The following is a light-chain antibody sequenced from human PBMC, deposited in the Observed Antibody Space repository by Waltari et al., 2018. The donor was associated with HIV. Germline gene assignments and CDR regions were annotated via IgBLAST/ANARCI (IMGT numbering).Light chain of an antibody. CDR1: NLGRKA. CDR3: QVWDRSTDHPGV. CDR2: DDS. V-gene: IGLV3-21*02. Sequence: SYVLTQPPSVSVAPGQTARISCGGNNLGRKAVHWYQKKPGQAPVLVVYDDSDRPSGIPERFSGANLGNTATLTISRVEAGDEADYYCQVWDRSTDHPGVFGGGTKLTLL. J-gene: IGLJ2*01.